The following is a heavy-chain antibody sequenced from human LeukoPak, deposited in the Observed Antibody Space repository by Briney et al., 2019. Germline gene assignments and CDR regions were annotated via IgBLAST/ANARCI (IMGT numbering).Heavy chain of an antibody. CDR1: GYTFTSYG. J-gene: IGHJ3*02. Sequence: ASVKVSCKASGYTFTSYGISWVRQAPGQGLEWMGWISAYNGNTNYAQKLQGRVTMTTDTPTSTAYMELRSLRSDDTAVYYCARDYGVDCSSTSCYIWRGDDAFDIWGQGTMVTVSS. V-gene: IGHV1-18*01. D-gene: IGHD2-2*02. CDR3: ARDYGVDCSSTSCYIWRGDDAFDI. CDR2: ISAYNGNT.